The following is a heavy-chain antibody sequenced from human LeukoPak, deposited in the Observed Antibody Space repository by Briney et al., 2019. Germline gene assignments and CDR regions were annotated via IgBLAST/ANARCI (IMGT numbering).Heavy chain of an antibody. V-gene: IGHV3-53*04. J-gene: IGHJ5*02. CDR1: GFTVSSNY. CDR2: IDSRGGT. Sequence: PGGRLRLSWAASGFTVSSNYMSSVRHAPGEGLEWVSVIDSRGGTYYADSVKGRFTISRNKSKNTVYLQMNSVRFEDTAMYYCARNWFDPWGQGTLVTVS. CDR3: ARNWFDP.